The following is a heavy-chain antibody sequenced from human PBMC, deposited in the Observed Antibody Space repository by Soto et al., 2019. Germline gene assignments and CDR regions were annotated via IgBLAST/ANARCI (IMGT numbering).Heavy chain of an antibody. V-gene: IGHV1-8*01. D-gene: IGHD6-19*01. CDR2: MNPNSGYT. Sequence: QVQLVQSGAEVKKPGASVKVSCKASGYSFTSYDINWVRQAPGQGLEWMGWMNPNSGYTDYAQKCQGRVTMARNTSINTAYMELSSLRSEDTAVYYCARGRGWRDFWGQGTLVTVSS. CDR3: ARGRGWRDF. CDR1: GYSFTSYD. J-gene: IGHJ4*02.